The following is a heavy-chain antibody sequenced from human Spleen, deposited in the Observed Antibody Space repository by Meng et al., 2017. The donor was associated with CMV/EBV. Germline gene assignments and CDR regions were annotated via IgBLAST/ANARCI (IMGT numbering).Heavy chain of an antibody. CDR2: ISANADRT. D-gene: IGHD1-26*01. Sequence: LSLTCAASGFTFNTFEMTWVRQAPGKGLEWVSFISANADRTYYADSVKGRFTISRDNSENTLFLQMNSLRVEDTAVYYCTKGGWEDYWGQGTLVTVSS. CDR1: GFTFNTFE. J-gene: IGHJ4*02. CDR3: TKGGWEDY. V-gene: IGHV3-23*01.